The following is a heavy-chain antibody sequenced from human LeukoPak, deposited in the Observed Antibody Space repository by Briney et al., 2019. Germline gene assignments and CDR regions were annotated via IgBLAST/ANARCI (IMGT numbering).Heavy chain of an antibody. CDR1: GFTFDDYA. D-gene: IGHD6-19*01. V-gene: IGHV4-59*01. CDR3: AREAVSGWYDYFDD. Sequence: PGGSLRLSCAASGFTFDDYAMHWVRQAPGKGLEWIGYISYSGSTNYNPSLKSRVTISVDTSKNQVSLKLSSVTAADTAVYYCAREAVSGWYDYFDDWGQGTLVTVSS. CDR2: ISYSGST. J-gene: IGHJ4*02.